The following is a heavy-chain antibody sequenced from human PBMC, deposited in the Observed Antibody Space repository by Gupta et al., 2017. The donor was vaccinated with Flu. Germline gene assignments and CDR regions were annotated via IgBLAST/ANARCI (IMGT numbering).Heavy chain of an antibody. D-gene: IGHD4-17*01. CDR2: ISSSGSTI. CDR3: ARDQGYGGPVYFDY. V-gene: IGHV3-48*03. J-gene: IGHJ4*02. CDR1: SYE. Sequence: SYEMNWVRQAPGKGLEWVSYISSSGSTIYYADSVKGRFTISRDNAKNSLYLQMNSLRAEDTAVYYCARDQGYGGPVYFDYWGQGTLVTVSS.